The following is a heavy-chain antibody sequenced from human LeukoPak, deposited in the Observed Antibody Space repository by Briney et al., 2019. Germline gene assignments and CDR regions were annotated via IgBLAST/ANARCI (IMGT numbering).Heavy chain of an antibody. CDR1: GGSFSGYY. CDR3: ARGSGDIYGMDV. V-gene: IGHV4-34*01. J-gene: IGHJ6*04. Sequence: SETLSLTYAVYGGSFSGYYWRWIRQPPGKGLEWIGEINHSGSTNYNPSLKSRVTISVDTSKNQFSLKLSSVTAADTAVYYCARGSGDIYGMDVWGKGTTVTVSS. D-gene: IGHD3-10*01. CDR2: INHSGST.